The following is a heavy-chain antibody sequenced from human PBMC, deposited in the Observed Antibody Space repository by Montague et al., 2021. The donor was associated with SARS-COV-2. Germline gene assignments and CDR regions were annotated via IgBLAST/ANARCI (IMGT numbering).Heavy chain of an antibody. CDR2: VHHTGNT. V-gene: IGHV4-4*02. CDR3: ASHPVFQQLYS. D-gene: IGHD6-13*01. Sequence: SETLSLTCAVSGASVNTHNWRCRVRPPVRRGQGRLAEVHHTGNTNFNPSLRSRASISLDTSNNQFSLTLNSVTAADTAIYYCASHPVFQQLYSWGQGTLVSVSS. J-gene: IGHJ4*02. CDR1: GASVNTHNW.